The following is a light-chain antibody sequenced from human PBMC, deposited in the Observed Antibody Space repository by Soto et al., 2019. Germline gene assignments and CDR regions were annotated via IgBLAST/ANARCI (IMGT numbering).Light chain of an antibody. CDR1: QSVSSS. J-gene: IGKJ5*01. CDR3: KQRSNWPPIT. Sequence: IVLTQSPATLALSPGERATLSCRASQSVSSSLAWYQQRPGQTPRLLIYGASNRATGIPARFSGSGSGTDFTLTISSLEPEDFAVYYCKQRSNWPPITFGQGTRLEIK. CDR2: GAS. V-gene: IGKV3-11*01.